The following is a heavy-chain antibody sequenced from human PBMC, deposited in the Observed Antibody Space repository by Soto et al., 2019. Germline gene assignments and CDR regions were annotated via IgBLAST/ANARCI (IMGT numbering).Heavy chain of an antibody. D-gene: IGHD2-15*01. J-gene: IGHJ6*01. CDR2: IIPIFGTA. V-gene: IGHV1-69*12. CDR1: GGTFSTYA. CDR3: ARRYCSGGSCYYYGMDV. Sequence: QVQLVQSGAEVEKPGSSVKVSCKASGGTFSTYAISWVRQAPGQGLEWMGGIIPIFGTANYAQKFQGRVTITADESTSTAYMELSSLRSEDTAVYYCARRYCSGGSCYYYGMDVWGQGTTVTVSS.